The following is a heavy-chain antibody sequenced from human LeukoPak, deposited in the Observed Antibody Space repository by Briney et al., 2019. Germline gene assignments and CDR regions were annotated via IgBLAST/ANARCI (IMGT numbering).Heavy chain of an antibody. Sequence: SETLSLTCTVSGGSNSSYYWSWIRQPPGKGLEWIGYIYYSGSTKYNPSLESRVTISVDTSKNQFSLKLSSVTAADTAVYYCARHEYSSCWYLSDYWGQGTLVTVSS. V-gene: IGHV4-59*08. CDR2: IYYSGST. CDR1: GGSNSSYY. D-gene: IGHD6-13*01. CDR3: ARHEYSSCWYLSDY. J-gene: IGHJ4*02.